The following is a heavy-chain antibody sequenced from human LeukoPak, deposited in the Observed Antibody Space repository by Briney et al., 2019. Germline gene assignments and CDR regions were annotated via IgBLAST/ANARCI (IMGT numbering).Heavy chain of an antibody. CDR3: ERDGAQRGDAFDS. J-gene: IGHJ3*02. CDR2: IKSKTDGGTT. Sequence: GGALRLSCAASGFTFSNAWMSWVRQAPGKGLEWVGRIKSKTDGGTTDYAAPVKGRFTISRDDSKNTLYLKMNSLKAEDTAVYCCERDGAQRGDAFDSWGQGTMVTVSS. V-gene: IGHV3-15*01. CDR1: GFTFSNAW. D-gene: IGHD1-1*01.